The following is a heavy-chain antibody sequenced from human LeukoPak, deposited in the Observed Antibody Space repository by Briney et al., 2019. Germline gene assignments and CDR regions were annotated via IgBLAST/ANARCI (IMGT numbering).Heavy chain of an antibody. CDR1: GYTLTGLS. V-gene: IGHV1-24*01. J-gene: IGHJ4*02. D-gene: IGHD6-13*01. CDR2: FDPEDGET. CDR3: ALGHSSSWDY. Sequence: ASVKASCKVSGYTLTGLSMHWVLQAPGKGLEWMGGFDPEDGETIYAQKFQGRVTMTEDTSTDRAYMELSSLRSEDTAVYYCALGHSSSWDYWGQGTLVTVSS.